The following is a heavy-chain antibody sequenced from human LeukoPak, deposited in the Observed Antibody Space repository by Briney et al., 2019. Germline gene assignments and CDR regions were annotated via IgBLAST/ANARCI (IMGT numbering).Heavy chain of an antibody. CDR2: IDPNSGGT. CDR1: EYTFIGHY. J-gene: IGHJ4*02. CDR3: ARGGRSGSYYLH. D-gene: IGHD1-26*01. Sequence: ASVKVSCKASEYTFIGHYIHWVRQAPGQGLKWLGWIDPNSGGTHDAQKFQGRVTMTRDTSISTAYMELSRLRSDDTAVYYCARGGRSGSYYLHWGQGTLVTVSS. V-gene: IGHV1-2*02.